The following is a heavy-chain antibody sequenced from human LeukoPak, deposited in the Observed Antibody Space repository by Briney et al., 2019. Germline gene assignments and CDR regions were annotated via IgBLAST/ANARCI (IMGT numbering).Heavy chain of an antibody. CDR2: ISYDGSNK. CDR3: ARGLLGYSGYAAIDY. D-gene: IGHD5-12*01. Sequence: GGSLRLSCAASGFTFSSYPLHWVRQAPGKGLEWVAVISYDGSNKYYADSVKGRFTISRDNSKNTLYLQMNSLRAEDTAVYYCARGLLGYSGYAAIDYWGQGTLVTVSS. V-gene: IGHV3-30*04. CDR1: GFTFSSYP. J-gene: IGHJ4*02.